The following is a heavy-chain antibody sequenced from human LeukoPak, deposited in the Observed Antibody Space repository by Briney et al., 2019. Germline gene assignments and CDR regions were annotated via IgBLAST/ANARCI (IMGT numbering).Heavy chain of an antibody. D-gene: IGHD1-7*01. CDR3: ARNSGTFPPRYYYYGMDV. Sequence: RSLRLSCAASGFTFSSYAMHWVRQAPGKGLEWVAVISYDGSNKYYADSVKGRFTISRDNSKDTLYLQMNSLRAEDTAVYYCARNSGTFPPRYYYYGMDVWGQGTTVTVSS. CDR1: GFTFSSYA. J-gene: IGHJ6*02. V-gene: IGHV3-30-3*01. CDR2: ISYDGSNK.